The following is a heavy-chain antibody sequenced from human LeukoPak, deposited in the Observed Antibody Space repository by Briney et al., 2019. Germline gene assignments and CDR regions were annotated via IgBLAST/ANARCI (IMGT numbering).Heavy chain of an antibody. J-gene: IGHJ4*02. D-gene: IGHD1-26*01. CDR1: GFTFSSHL. V-gene: IGHV3-74*01. CDR3: GRDLGGRSGY. CDR2: ISSDGTYT. Sequence: GGSLRLSCAASGFTFSSHLMHWVRQAPGKGLVWVSRISSDGTYTNYADSVEGRFSISRDNAKNTLYLQMNSLRAEDTAVYYCGRDLGGRSGYWGQGTLVTVSS.